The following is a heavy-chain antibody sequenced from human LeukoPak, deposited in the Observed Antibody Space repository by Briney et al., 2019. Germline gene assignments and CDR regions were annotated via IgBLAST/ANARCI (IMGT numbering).Heavy chain of an antibody. V-gene: IGHV3-33*01. D-gene: IGHD3-10*01. CDR2: IWYDGSNK. Sequence: GGSLRLSCAASGFTFSSYGMHWVRQAPGKGLEWVAVIWYDGSNKYYADSVKGRFTISRDNSKNTLYLQMNSLRAEDTAVYHCAPKARITMVRGVISTYRLIDYWGQGTLVTVSS. CDR1: GFTFSSYG. J-gene: IGHJ4*02. CDR3: APKARITMVRGVISTYRLIDY.